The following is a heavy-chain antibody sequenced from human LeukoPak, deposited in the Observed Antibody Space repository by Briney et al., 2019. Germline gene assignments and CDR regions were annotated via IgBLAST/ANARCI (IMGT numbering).Heavy chain of an antibody. CDR3: ARGDFGVAKSNWFDP. CDR1: GFTFSTYI. CDR2: ISSSSSYI. Sequence: GGSLRLSCAASGFTFSTYIMNWVRQAPGKGLEWVSSISSSSSYIYYADSVKGRFTISRDNAKNSLYLQMNSLRAEDTAVYYRARGDFGVAKSNWFDPWGQGTLVTVSS. D-gene: IGHD3-3*01. J-gene: IGHJ5*02. V-gene: IGHV3-21*01.